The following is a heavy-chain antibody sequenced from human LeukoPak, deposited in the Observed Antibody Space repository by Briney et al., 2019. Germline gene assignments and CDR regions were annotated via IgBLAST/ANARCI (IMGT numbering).Heavy chain of an antibody. Sequence: GGSLRLSCSASGFTFSRYAMHRVRQAPGKGLEHVSVISSNGGSTYYADSVKGRFTISRDNSKNTLYLQMSSLRAEDTAVYYCVKAYYDFWSAYANWFDPWGQGTLVTVSS. V-gene: IGHV3-64D*09. CDR1: GFTFSRYA. CDR3: VKAYYDFWSAYANWFDP. D-gene: IGHD3-3*01. J-gene: IGHJ5*02. CDR2: ISSNGGST.